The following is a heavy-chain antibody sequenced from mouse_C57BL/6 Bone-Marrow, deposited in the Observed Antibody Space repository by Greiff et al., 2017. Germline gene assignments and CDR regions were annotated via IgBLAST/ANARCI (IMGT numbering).Heavy chain of an antibody. V-gene: IGHV1-81*01. CDR1: GYTFTSYG. J-gene: IGHJ4*01. CDR2: IYPRSGNT. Sequence: QVQLQQSGAELARPGASVKLSCKASGYTFTSYGISWVKQRTGQGLEWIGEIYPRSGNTYYNEKFKGKATLTADKSSSTAYVELRSLTSEDSAVYFCARYPLYAMDYWGQGTSVTVSS. CDR3: ARYPLYAMDY.